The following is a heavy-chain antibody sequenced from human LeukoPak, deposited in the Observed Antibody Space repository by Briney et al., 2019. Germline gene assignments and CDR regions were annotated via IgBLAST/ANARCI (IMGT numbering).Heavy chain of an antibody. D-gene: IGHD4-11*01. Sequence: GGSLRLSCAASGFTFSSYTMTWVRQAPGKGLEWVSSISTSSSYMYYEDSVKGRFTISRDNAKNSLYLQMSSLRAEDTAVYYCARDLEDYNNYGEMGFWGQGTLVTVSS. CDR3: ARDLEDYNNYGEMGF. CDR1: GFTFSSYT. V-gene: IGHV3-21*01. CDR2: ISTSSSYM. J-gene: IGHJ4*02.